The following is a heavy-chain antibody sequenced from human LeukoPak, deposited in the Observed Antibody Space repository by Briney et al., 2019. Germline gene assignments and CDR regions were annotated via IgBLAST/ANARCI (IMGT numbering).Heavy chain of an antibody. CDR2: MNPNSGNT. V-gene: IGHV1-8*01. J-gene: IGHJ4*02. D-gene: IGHD3-10*01. CDR3: ARAGGSGSYLFDY. Sequence: GASVKVSCKASGYTFTSYDINWVRQATGQGLEWMGWMNPNSGNTGYAQKFQGRVTMTRNTSISTAYMDLSTLSSADTAVYYCARAGGSGSYLFDYWGQGTLVTVSS. CDR1: GYTFTSYD.